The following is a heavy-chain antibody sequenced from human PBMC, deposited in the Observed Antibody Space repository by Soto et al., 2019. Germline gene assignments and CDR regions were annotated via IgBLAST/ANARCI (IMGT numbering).Heavy chain of an antibody. D-gene: IGHD3-22*01. J-gene: IGHJ4*02. V-gene: IGHV3-23*01. CDR2: ISGSGGST. Sequence: EVQLLESGGGLVQPGGSLRLSCAASGFTFSSYAMSWVRQAPGKGLEWVSAISGSGGSTYYTDSVKGRFTISRDNSKNTLYLQMNSLRAEDTAVYYCAKGGVVVITPIDYWGQGTLVTVSS. CDR3: AKGGVVVITPIDY. CDR1: GFTFSSYA.